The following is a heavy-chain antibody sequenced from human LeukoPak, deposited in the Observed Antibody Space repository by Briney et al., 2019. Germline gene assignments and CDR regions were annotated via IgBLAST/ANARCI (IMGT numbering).Heavy chain of an antibody. J-gene: IGHJ4*02. CDR3: ARGIYDSSGYYYPLDY. D-gene: IGHD3-22*01. V-gene: IGHV4-34*01. Sequence: ASETLSLTCAVYGGSFSGYYWSWIRQPPGKGLEWIGEINHSGSTNYNPSLKSRVTISVDTSKNQFSLKLSSVTAADTAVYYCARGIYDSSGYYYPLDYWGQGTLVTVSS. CDR1: GGSFSGYY. CDR2: INHSGST.